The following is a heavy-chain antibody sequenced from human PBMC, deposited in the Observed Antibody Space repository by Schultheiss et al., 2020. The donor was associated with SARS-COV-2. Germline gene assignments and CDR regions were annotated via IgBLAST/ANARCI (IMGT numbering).Heavy chain of an antibody. D-gene: IGHD6-6*01. CDR1: GYTFTSYG. CDR2: IIPMLGRP. CDR3: ARTVEYTSSSLYYYYMDV. J-gene: IGHJ6*03. Sequence: SLKVSCKASGYTFTSYGISWVRQAPGQGLELMGRIIPMLGRPNYAQKFQDRVTFTADKSTNTVYMELTSLRPEDTAVFYCARTVEYTSSSLYYYYMDVWGKGTTVTVSS. V-gene: IGHV1-69*04.